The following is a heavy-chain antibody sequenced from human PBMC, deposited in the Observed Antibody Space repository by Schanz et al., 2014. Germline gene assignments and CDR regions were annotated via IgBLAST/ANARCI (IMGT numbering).Heavy chain of an antibody. V-gene: IGHV1-69*04. CDR1: GYAFTTYG. CDR2: IIPIHGIV. J-gene: IGHJ6*02. CDR3: ARDLTVDTGYVVHYYYYGMDV. Sequence: QVQLVQSGAEVKKPGASVRVSCKVSGYAFTTYGISWVRQAPGQGLEWMGRIIPIHGIVNYAQRFQDRVRITADKSTSTAYMELSSLRSDDTAVYYCARDLTVDTGYVVHYYYYGMDVWGQGTTVTVSS. D-gene: IGHD5-12*01.